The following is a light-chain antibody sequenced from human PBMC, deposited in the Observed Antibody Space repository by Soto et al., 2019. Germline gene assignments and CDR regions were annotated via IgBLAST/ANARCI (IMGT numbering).Light chain of an antibody. CDR1: QSVSSSY. CDR2: GTS. J-gene: IGKJ1*01. V-gene: IGKV3-20*01. CDR3: YLYGSSTGT. Sequence: EIVLTQSPGTLSLSPGERATLSCRASQSVSSSYLAWYQQKPGQAPRLLIYGTSNSATGIPDRFSGSGSGTDFTLTISRLDPEDFAVYYCYLYGSSTGTFGQGTKVEIK.